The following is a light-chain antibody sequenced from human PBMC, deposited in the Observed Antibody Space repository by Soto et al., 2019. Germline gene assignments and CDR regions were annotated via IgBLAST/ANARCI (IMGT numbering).Light chain of an antibody. CDR2: EVS. J-gene: IGLJ1*01. V-gene: IGLV2-14*01. CDR1: SSDIGRYNY. Sequence: QSALTQPASVSGSPGQSITISCTGTSSDIGRYNYVSWYQQHPGKAPKLMIYEVSNRPSGVSNRFSGSKSGNTASLTISGLQAEDEADYYCGSYTSSTPYVFGTGTKLTVL. CDR3: GSYTSSTPYV.